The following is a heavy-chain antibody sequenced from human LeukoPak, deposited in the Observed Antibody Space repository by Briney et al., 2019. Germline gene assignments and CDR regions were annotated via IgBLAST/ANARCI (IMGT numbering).Heavy chain of an antibody. V-gene: IGHV3-23*01. CDR1: GLTFSSYA. J-gene: IGHJ4*02. D-gene: IGHD6-19*01. CDR2: ISGSGGTT. Sequence: GGSLRLSCAASGLTFSSYAMTWVRQAPGKGLDWVSAISGSGGTTYYADSVKGRFTISGDSSKNTLYLQMNTLRADDTAVYYCARGLYTNGWYYFDYWGQGTLVTVSS. CDR3: ARGLYTNGWYYFDY.